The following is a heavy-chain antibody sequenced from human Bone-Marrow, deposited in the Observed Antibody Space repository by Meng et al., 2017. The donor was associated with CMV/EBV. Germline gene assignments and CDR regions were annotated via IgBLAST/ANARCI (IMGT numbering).Heavy chain of an antibody. CDR1: SYA. J-gene: IGHJ6*02. V-gene: IGHV3-23*01. D-gene: IGHD3-3*01. CDR2: ISGSGGST. CDR3: AGYYDFWSGYSRNYYYGMDV. Sequence: SYAMSWVRQAPGKGLEWVSAISGSGGSTYYADSVKGRFTISRDNSKNTLYLQMNSLRAEDTAVYYCAGYYDFWSGYSRNYYYGMDVWGQGTMVTVSS.